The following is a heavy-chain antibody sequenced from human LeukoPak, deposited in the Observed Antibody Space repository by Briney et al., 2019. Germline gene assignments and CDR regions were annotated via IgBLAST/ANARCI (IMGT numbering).Heavy chain of an antibody. J-gene: IGHJ5*02. CDR3: AKENWYLYNNNWYKTWFDP. Sequence: PGGSLRLSCAASGFTFSSHSMDWVRQAPGKGLEWVSYIDGGGGSTNYADSVKGRFTISRDNSKNTLYLQMNSLRAEDTAIYYCAKENWYLYNNNWYKTWFDPWGQGTLVTVSS. CDR2: IDGGGGST. D-gene: IGHD6-13*01. V-gene: IGHV3-23*01. CDR1: GFTFSSHS.